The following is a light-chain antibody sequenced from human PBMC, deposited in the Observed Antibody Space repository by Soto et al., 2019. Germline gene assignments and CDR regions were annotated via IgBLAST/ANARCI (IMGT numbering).Light chain of an antibody. CDR3: QLFRIFLLT. CDR2: GIS. CDR1: QSVNSNY. Sequence: TKSPAIXSAGKLTMAPFSCSASQSVNSNYLAWYQQHPGQTXRXXXYGISTRATGIPARLSGGGSGTEFTLTIRSFEPEDFAVYYCQLFRIFLLTVGRGTKV. J-gene: IGKJ4*01. V-gene: IGKV3-20*01.